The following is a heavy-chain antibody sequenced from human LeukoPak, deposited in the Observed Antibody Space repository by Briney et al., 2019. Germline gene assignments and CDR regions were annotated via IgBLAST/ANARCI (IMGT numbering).Heavy chain of an antibody. CDR1: GYSFTNYR. V-gene: IGHV5-10-1*01. J-gene: IGHJ5*02. D-gene: IGHD5-18*01. CDR3: ARHVLYSYGPQWWFDP. Sequence: PGGSLRLSCKGSGYSFTNYRISWVRHIPGRGLEWMGWIDASDSYTNYSPSFQGHVTISADKSSSTAYLQWSSLKASDTAIYYCARHVLYSYGPQWWFDPWGQGTLVTVSS. CDR2: IDASDSYT.